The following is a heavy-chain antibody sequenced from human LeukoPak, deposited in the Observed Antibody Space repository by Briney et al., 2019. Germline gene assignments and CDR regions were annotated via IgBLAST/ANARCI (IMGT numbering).Heavy chain of an antibody. D-gene: IGHD4/OR15-4a*01. CDR2: LNFRGSL. CDR1: GGSITSGDYY. Sequence: TSETLSLTCTVSGGSITSGDYYWNWVRQPPGKGPEWIGNLNFRGSLFYHPSLKSRVTMSADPSQNQFSLRLMSVTAADTALYYCATRTYRAHFDHWGQGTLVTVSS. CDR3: ATRTYRAHFDH. J-gene: IGHJ4*02. V-gene: IGHV4-39*01.